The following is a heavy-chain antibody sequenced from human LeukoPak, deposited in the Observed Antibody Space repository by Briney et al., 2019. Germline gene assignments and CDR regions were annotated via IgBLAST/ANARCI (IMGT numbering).Heavy chain of an antibody. D-gene: IGHD5-18*01. J-gene: IGHJ6*02. V-gene: IGHV4-34*01. Sequence: PSETLSLTCAVYGGSFSGYYWSWIRQPPGMGLEWIGEINHSGSTNYNPSLKSRVTISVDTSKNQFSLKLSSVTAADTAVYYCAREASIRGYSYGYYYYYGMDVWGQGTTVTVSS. CDR2: INHSGST. CDR1: GGSFSGYY. CDR3: AREASIRGYSYGYYYYYGMDV.